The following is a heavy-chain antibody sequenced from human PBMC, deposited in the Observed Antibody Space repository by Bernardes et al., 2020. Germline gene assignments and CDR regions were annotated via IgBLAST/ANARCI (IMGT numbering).Heavy chain of an antibody. CDR1: GFTFSSYA. V-gene: IGHV3-23*01. Sequence: GGSLRLSCAASGFTFSSYAMSWVRQAPGKGLEWVSAISGSGGSTYYADSVKGRFTISRDNSKNTLYLQMNSLRAEDTAVYYCAKTSTKYYYDSSGYYPSYFDYWGQGTLVTVSS. CDR3: AKTSTKYYYDSSGYYPSYFDY. D-gene: IGHD3-22*01. CDR2: ISGSGGST. J-gene: IGHJ4*02.